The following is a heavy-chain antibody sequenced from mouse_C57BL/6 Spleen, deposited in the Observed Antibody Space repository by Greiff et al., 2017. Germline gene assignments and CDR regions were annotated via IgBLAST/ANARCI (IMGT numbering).Heavy chain of an antibody. Sequence: DVKLVESEGGLVQPGSSMKLSCTASGFTFSDYYMAWVRQVPEKGLEWVANINYDGSSTYYLDSLKSRFIISRDNAKNILYLQMSSLKSEDTATYYCARVDYYGYYAMDYWGQGTSVTVSS. D-gene: IGHD1-1*01. CDR3: ARVDYYGYYAMDY. V-gene: IGHV5-16*01. CDR2: INYDGSST. CDR1: GFTFSDYY. J-gene: IGHJ4*01.